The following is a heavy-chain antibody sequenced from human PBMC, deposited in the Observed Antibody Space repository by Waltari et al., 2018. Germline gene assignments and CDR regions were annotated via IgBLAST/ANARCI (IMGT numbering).Heavy chain of an antibody. CDR3: ARGPWAPLDY. J-gene: IGHJ4*02. CDR1: GFTFGNYS. CDR2: IGISTTYK. Sequence: EVQLVESGGGQVKPGGSLRLSCVASGFTFGNYSMNWVRVAPGKGLDWVSSIGISTTYKFYADSVKGRFTVSRDNAKNSVYLQMNNLRVEDTAVYYCARGPWAPLDYWGQGVLVTVSS. V-gene: IGHV3-21*02.